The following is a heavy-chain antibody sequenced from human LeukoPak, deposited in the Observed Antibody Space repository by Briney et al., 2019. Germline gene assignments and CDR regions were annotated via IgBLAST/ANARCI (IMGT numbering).Heavy chain of an antibody. V-gene: IGHV3-23*01. Sequence: PGGSLRLSCAASGFTFSSYGMNWVRQAPGKGLEWVSSISSSGASTYYAVSVKGRFTISRDISKNTLFLQMNSLRAEDTAVYYCAGGADSYAFVPQFDPWGQGTLVTVST. CDR3: AGGADSYAFVPQFDP. J-gene: IGHJ5*02. D-gene: IGHD5-18*01. CDR2: ISSSGAST. CDR1: GFTFSSYG.